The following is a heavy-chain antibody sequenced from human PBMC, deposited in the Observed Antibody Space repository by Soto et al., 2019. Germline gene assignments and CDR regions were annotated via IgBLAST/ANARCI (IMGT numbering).Heavy chain of an antibody. Sequence: SVKVSCKASGYTFTSYYMHWVRQAPGQGLEWMGIINPSGGSISYAQKFQGRVTMTRDTSTSTVYMELSSLRSEDTAVYYCARDQVGTMIVVASRLVMDVCGKGTTVPVSS. D-gene: IGHD3-22*01. CDR2: INPSGGSI. V-gene: IGHV1-46*01. J-gene: IGHJ6*04. CDR1: GYTFTSYY. CDR3: ARDQVGTMIVVASRLVMDV.